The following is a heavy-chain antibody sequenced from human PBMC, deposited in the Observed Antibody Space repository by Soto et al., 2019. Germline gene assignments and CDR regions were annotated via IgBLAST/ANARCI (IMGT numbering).Heavy chain of an antibody. V-gene: IGHV4-4*02. CDR1: GVSIGSNYY. Sequence: QVLLQESGPGRVQPSGTLSLSCVVSGVSIGSNYYWGWVRQPPGKGLEWLGDMSQSGSVNYNPSLTSRVTISMDNALSHFSLRLGSVIAADTAVYYCARGLGGYAIDYWGQGTVVIVSS. D-gene: IGHD2-15*01. CDR3: ARGLGGYAIDY. J-gene: IGHJ4*02. CDR2: MSQSGSV.